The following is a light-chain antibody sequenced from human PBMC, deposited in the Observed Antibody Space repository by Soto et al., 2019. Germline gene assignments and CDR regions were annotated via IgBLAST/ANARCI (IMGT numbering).Light chain of an antibody. CDR3: TSYGGRDNLI. V-gene: IGLV2-8*01. CDR2: EVN. J-gene: IGLJ2*01. Sequence: QSALTQPPSASGSPGQSGTISCTGTSSDIGAYNYVSWFQQHPGEAPKLIISEVNKRPSGVPNRFSGSKSGNTASLTVSGLQAEDEADYYCTSYGGRDNLIFGGGTTLTVL. CDR1: SSDIGAYNY.